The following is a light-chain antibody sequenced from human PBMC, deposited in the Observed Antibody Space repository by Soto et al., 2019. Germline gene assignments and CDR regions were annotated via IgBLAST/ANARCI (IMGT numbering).Light chain of an antibody. V-gene: IGLV1-44*01. Sequence: QSVLTQPPSASGTPGQRVTLSCSGSSSNVGSNTVDWYQQLPGTAPKLLIYSSNQRPSGVPDRFSGSKSGTSASLAISGLQSEDEADYYCAAWDDSLSGPVFGGGTKLTVL. CDR3: AAWDDSLSGPV. J-gene: IGLJ3*02. CDR1: SSNVGSNT. CDR2: SSN.